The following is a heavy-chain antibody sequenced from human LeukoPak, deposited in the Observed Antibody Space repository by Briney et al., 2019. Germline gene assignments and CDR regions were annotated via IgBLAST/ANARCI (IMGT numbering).Heavy chain of an antibody. CDR2: IYYRGST. Sequence: SETLSLTCTVSGGSISSSSYYWGWIRQPPGKGLEWIESIYYRGSTYYNPSLKSRVTISVDTSKNQFSLKLSSVTAADTAVYYCARLSAEHDAFDIWGQGTMVTVSS. J-gene: IGHJ3*02. CDR3: ARLSAEHDAFDI. V-gene: IGHV4-39*07. D-gene: IGHD1/OR15-1a*01. CDR1: GGSISSSSYY.